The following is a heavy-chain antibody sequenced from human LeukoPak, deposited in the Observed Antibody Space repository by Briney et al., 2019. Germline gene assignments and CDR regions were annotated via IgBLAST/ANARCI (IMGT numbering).Heavy chain of an antibody. CDR2: INHSGST. CDR1: GGSFSGYY. CDR3: PRGVRDYDILNY. Sequence: SETLSLTCAVYGGSFSGYYWSWIRQPPGKGLEWIGEINHSGSTNYNPSLKSRVTLSVDTSKNQFSLKLSSVTAADTAVYYCPRGVRDYDILNYWGRGTLVTVSS. J-gene: IGHJ4*02. V-gene: IGHV4-34*01. D-gene: IGHD3-9*01.